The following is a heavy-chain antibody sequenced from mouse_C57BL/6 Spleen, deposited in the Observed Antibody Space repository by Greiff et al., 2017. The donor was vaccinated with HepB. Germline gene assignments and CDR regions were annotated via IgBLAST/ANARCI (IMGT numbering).Heavy chain of an antibody. J-gene: IGHJ1*03. V-gene: IGHV1-82*01. CDR1: GYAFSSSW. Sequence: VQLQQSGPELVKPGASVKISCKASGYAFSSSWMNWVKQRPGTGLEWIGRIYPGDGDTTYNGKFKGKATLTADKSSITAYMQLSSLTSEDSAVYFCARGGYDDAYWYFDVWGTGTTVTVSS. CDR2: IYPGDGDT. CDR3: ARGGYDDAYWYFDV. D-gene: IGHD2-2*01.